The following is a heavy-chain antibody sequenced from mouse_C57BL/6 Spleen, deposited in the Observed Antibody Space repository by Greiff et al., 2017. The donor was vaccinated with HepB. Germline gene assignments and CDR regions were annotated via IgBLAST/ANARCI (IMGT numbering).Heavy chain of an antibody. J-gene: IGHJ4*01. CDR2: INPNYGTT. CDR3: ARENYGSRRFYAMDY. CDR1: GYSFTDYN. V-gene: IGHV1-39*01. Sequence: EVKLQESGPELVKPGASVKISCKASGYSFTDYNMNWVKQSNGKSLEWIGVINPNYGTTSYNQKFKGKATLTVDQSSSTAYMQLNSLTSEDSAVYYCARENYGSRRFYAMDYWGQGTSVTVSS. D-gene: IGHD1-1*01.